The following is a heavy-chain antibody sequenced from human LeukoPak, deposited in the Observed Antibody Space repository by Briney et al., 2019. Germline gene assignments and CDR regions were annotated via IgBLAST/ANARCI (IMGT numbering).Heavy chain of an antibody. CDR2: IKSKTDGGTT. CDR3: TTGWDGYYYDSSIEDY. D-gene: IGHD3-22*01. J-gene: IGHJ4*02. V-gene: IGHV3-15*01. Sequence: PGGSLRLSCAASGFTFSNAWMSWVRQAPGKWLEWVVRIKSKTDGGTTDYAAPVKGRFTISRDDSKNTLYLQMNSLKTEDTDVAYCTTGWDGYYYDSSIEDYWGQGTMVTVSS. CDR1: GFTFSNAW.